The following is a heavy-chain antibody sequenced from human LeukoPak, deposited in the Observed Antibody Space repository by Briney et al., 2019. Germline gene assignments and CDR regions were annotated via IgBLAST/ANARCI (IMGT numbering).Heavy chain of an antibody. V-gene: IGHV4-61*01. CDR2: IYNSEST. D-gene: IGHD6-13*01. J-gene: IGHJ6*01. Sequence: SETLSLTCTVSGGSVSSGSYYWSWIRQPPGKGLEWIGYIYNSESTNYNTSLKSRVTISVDTSKNQFSLKLSSVTAADTAVYYCARHSSSWYEGPHYYYGMDVWGQGTTVTVSS. CDR1: GGSVSSGSYY. CDR3: ARHSSSWYEGPHYYYGMDV.